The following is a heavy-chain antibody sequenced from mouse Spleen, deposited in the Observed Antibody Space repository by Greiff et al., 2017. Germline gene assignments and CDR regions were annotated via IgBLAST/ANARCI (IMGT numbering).Heavy chain of an antibody. CDR1: GYAFTNYL. D-gene: IGHD2-3*01. CDR2: INPGSGGT. Sequence: VQLQQSGAELVRPGTSVKVSCKASGYAFTNYLIEWVKQRPGQGLEWIGVINPGSGGTNYNEKFKGKATLTADKSSSTAYMQLSSLTSDDSAVYFCARGGGYSYFDYWGQGTTLTVSS. V-gene: IGHV1-54*03. J-gene: IGHJ2*01. CDR3: ARGGGYSYFDY.